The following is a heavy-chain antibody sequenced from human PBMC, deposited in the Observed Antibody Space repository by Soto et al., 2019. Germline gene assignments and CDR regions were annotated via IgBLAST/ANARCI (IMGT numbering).Heavy chain of an antibody. CDR1: GFDASVNF. J-gene: IGHJ4*02. CDR2: INNAGST. V-gene: IGHV3-66*01. Sequence: GGSLRLSCAASGFDASVNFMTWVRQAPGKGLEWVSAINNAGSTFYADSVKARFTISRDDSKNTLYLQMNSLRAEDTAVYYCASRSSGWYFDYWGQGTLVTVSS. D-gene: IGHD6-19*01. CDR3: ASRSSGWYFDY.